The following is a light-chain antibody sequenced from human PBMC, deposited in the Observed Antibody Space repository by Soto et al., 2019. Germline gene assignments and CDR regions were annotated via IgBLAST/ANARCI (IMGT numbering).Light chain of an antibody. V-gene: IGLV2-14*03. CDR1: SSDVGGYDY. Sequence: QSALTQPASVSGSPGQSITISCTGTSSDVGGYDYVSWYQQHPGKAPKPMIYDVSNRPSGVSNRFSGSKSGNTASLTISGLQAEDEADYYCRSYTTSNTGVFGTGTKLTVL. CDR2: DVS. J-gene: IGLJ1*01. CDR3: RSYTTSNTGV.